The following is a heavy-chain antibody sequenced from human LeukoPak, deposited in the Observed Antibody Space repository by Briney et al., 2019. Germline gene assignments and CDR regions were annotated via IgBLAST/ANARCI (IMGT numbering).Heavy chain of an antibody. CDR2: ISGSGDST. CDR3: AKLIVGARSLFDF. J-gene: IGHJ4*02. D-gene: IGHD1-26*01. Sequence: PGGSLRLSCAASGFTFSSHAMSWVRQAPGKGLEWVSTISGSGDSTNYADSVKGRFTISRDNSKNTLYLQMSSLRADDTAMYYCAKLIVGARSLFDFRGQGILVTVSP. CDR1: GFTFSSHA. V-gene: IGHV3-23*01.